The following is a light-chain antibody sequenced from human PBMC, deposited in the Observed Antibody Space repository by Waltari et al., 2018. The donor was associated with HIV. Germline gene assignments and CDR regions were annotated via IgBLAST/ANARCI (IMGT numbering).Light chain of an antibody. CDR2: DNN. CDR3: QSYDSRLSGSVV. CDR1: NSNIGAGFD. J-gene: IGLJ2*01. Sequence: QSALTQPPSVSGAPGQSVTISCSGSNSNIGAGFDVHWYQQVPGTAPRLFIYDNNNRPSGVPGGFSGSKSGTSASLAINGLQSEDEADYYCQSYDSRLSGSVVFGGGTKVTVL. V-gene: IGLV1-40*01.